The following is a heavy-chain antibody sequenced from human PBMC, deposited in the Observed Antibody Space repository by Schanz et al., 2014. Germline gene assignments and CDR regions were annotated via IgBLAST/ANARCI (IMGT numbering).Heavy chain of an antibody. J-gene: IGHJ4*02. D-gene: IGHD2-8*01. V-gene: IGHV3-21*01. CDR1: GFIFTSYS. CDR3: AREYASTWFESNVMAGRIDN. CDR2: ISSCSNYY. Sequence: EVQLVESGGGLVKSGGSLRLSCATSGFIFTSYSMHWVRQAPGKGLEWVSSISSCSNYYYYADSVKGRFTISRDAAKDSLFLQMTSLRADDTAVYFCAREYASTWFESNVMAGRIDNWGQGTLVTVSS.